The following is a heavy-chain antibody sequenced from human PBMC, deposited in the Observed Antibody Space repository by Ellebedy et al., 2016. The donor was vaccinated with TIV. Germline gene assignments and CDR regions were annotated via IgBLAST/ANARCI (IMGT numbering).Heavy chain of an antibody. CDR1: GYSFTSYW. J-gene: IGHJ4*02. V-gene: IGHV5-10-1*01. Sequence: GESLKISCKGSGYSFTSYWISWVRQMPGKGLEWMGRINPRDSYTNYSPSFQGHVTISSDKSITTAYLQWSSLNASDTAMYYCARARSSAYSNSGIDYWGQGTLVTVSS. CDR3: ARARSSAYSNSGIDY. D-gene: IGHD3-22*01. CDR2: INPRDSYT.